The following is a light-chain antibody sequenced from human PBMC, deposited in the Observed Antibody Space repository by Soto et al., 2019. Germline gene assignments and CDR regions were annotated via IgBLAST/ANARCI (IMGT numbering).Light chain of an antibody. CDR3: HQFGSSPRDT. V-gene: IGKV3-20*01. CDR1: QTFSSSF. Sequence: EIVLTQSPGTLSLSPGERATLSCRASQTFSSSFLAWYQQKPAQAPRLLIYRASRRAPGIPDRFSGSGSWTDFTLTISRLEPEDFAVYYCHQFGSSPRDTFGPGTKVEIK. J-gene: IGKJ3*01. CDR2: RAS.